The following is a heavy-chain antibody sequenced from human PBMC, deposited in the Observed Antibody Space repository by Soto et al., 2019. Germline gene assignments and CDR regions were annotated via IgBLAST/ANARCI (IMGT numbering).Heavy chain of an antibody. CDR3: ARVVGSGSFLNFYFAN. CDR2: LDWEDDS. Sequence: ESGPTLVNPTQTLTLTCSFSGFSLNTRGVSVSWVRQSPGKALEWLALLDWEDDSYFSTSLKTGLSVSGDPSKNQVVLTLTNVDPVDTGTYFCARVVGSGSFLNFYFANCGPGTLVTVSS. D-gene: IGHD3-10*01. J-gene: IGHJ4*02. V-gene: IGHV2-70*20. CDR1: GFSLNTRGVS.